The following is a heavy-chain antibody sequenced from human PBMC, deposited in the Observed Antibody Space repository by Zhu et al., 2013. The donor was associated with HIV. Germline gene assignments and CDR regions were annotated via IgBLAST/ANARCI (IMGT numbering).Heavy chain of an antibody. CDR3: ARKYYYDSSGYYPFDY. CDR1: GYTFTGYY. Sequence: QVQLVQSGAEVKKPGASVKVSCKASGYTFTGYYMHWVRQAPGQGLEWMGWINPNSGGTNYAQKFQGRVTMTRDTSISTAYMELSRLRSDDTAVYYCARKYYYDSSGYYPFDYWGQGTLVTVSS. CDR2: INPNSGGT. V-gene: IGHV1-2*02. J-gene: IGHJ4*02. D-gene: IGHD3-22*01.